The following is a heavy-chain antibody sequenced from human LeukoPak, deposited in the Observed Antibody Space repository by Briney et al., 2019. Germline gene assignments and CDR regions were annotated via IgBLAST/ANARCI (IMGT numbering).Heavy chain of an antibody. CDR1: GGSISSHY. D-gene: IGHD6-13*01. CDR3: ARGSSWYVY. Sequence: SETLSHTCTVSGGSISSHYWSWIRQPPGKGLEWIGYIYYSGSTNYNPSLKSRVTISVDTSKNQFSLKLSSVTAADTAVYYCARGSSWYVYWGQGTLVTVSS. V-gene: IGHV4-59*11. CDR2: IYYSGST. J-gene: IGHJ4*02.